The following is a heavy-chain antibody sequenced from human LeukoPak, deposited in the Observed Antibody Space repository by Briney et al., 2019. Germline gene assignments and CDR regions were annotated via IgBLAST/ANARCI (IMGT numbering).Heavy chain of an antibody. CDR1: GFTFSSYD. Sequence: AGGSLRLSCAASGFTFSSYDMHWVRQAPGKGLEWVAVIWYDGSNKNYGDSVKGRFTISRDNSKNTLFLQMDSLRAGDTAVYYCARGGYSYGYTPTYYFDYWGQGTLVTVSS. D-gene: IGHD5-18*01. J-gene: IGHJ4*02. V-gene: IGHV3-33*01. CDR2: IWYDGSNK. CDR3: ARGGYSYGYTPTYYFDY.